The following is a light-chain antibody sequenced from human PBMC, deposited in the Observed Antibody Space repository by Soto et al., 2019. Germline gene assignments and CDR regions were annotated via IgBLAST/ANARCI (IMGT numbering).Light chain of an antibody. CDR3: QQYKVYPYT. J-gene: IGKJ2*01. V-gene: IGKV1-5*01. CDR2: DVS. Sequence: DIQMTQSPSTLSASIGDRVTITCRASQSINGRLAWYQQKPGRPPKLLIYDVSFLESGVPSRFSGSGSGTYFNLTSSSLRPDDCATFYCQQYKVYPYTFGQGTRL. CDR1: QSINGR.